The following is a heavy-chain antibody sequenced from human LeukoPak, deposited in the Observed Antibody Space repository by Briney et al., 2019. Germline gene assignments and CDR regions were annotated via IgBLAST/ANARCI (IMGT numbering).Heavy chain of an antibody. V-gene: IGHV3-7*01. Sequence: PWGSLRLYCEASGFTFSRHWMSWVPQAPGRGLEWVANINQDGSMKQYADSVRGRFIISKDNAKNSVYLQLSSLKAEDSAVCFCARDESGGYYVYWGQGTLVTVSS. J-gene: IGHJ4*02. D-gene: IGHD2-15*01. CDR1: GFTFSRHW. CDR3: ARDESGGYYVY. CDR2: INQDGSMK.